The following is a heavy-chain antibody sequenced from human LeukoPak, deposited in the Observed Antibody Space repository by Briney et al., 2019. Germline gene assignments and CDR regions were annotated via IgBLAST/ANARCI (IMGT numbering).Heavy chain of an antibody. J-gene: IGHJ4*02. CDR2: TSYDESKK. CDR1: GFTFSTYA. V-gene: IGHV3-30*04. CDR3: ARDKGKGAYFDY. Sequence: PGGSLRLSCAASGFTFSTYAMHWVRQTPGKGLEWVAVTSYDESKKEYAESVKGRFIISRDNSKNTLYLEMNSLRVEDTAVYYCARDKGKGAYFDYWGQGTLVTVSS.